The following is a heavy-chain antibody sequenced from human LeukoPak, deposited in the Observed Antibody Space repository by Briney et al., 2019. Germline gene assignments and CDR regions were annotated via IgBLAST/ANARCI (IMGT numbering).Heavy chain of an antibody. V-gene: IGHV4-59*01. D-gene: IGHD3-22*01. CDR2: IYYSGST. CDR3: ARSWYYDSSGYNWFDP. J-gene: IGHJ5*02. Sequence: PSETLSLTCTVSGGSISSYYWSWIRQPPGKGLEWIGYIYYSGSTNYNPSLKSRVTISVDTSKNQFSLKLSSVTAADTAVYYCARSWYYDSSGYNWFDPWGQGTLVTVSS. CDR1: GGSISSYY.